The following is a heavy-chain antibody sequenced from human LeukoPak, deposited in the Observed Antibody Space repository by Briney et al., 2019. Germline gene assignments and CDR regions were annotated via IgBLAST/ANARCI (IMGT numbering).Heavy chain of an antibody. D-gene: IGHD3-10*01. J-gene: IGHJ4*02. CDR1: GFTFSTYS. V-gene: IGHV3-23*01. Sequence: GGSLRLSCTASGFTFSTYSMTWVRQAPGKGLEWVSAISGSGGDTYYADSVKGRFTISRDNSKKTLYLQMNSLRPEDTAVYFCAKDLGGEGGSGFPGYWGQGTLVTVSS. CDR2: ISGSGGDT. CDR3: AKDLGGEGGSGFPGY.